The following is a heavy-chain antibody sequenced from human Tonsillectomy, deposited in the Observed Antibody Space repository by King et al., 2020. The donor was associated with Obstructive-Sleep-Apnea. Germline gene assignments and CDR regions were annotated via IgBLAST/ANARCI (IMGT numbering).Heavy chain of an antibody. CDR2: ISAYSGVT. D-gene: IGHD5-12*01. V-gene: IGHV1-18*04. CDR1: GYTFTSYG. Sequence: VQLVESGAEVKKPGASVKVSCKASGYTFTSYGLTWVRQAPGQGLQWMGWISAYSGVTYYAQKLQGRVTMTRDTSTSTAYMELRSLRSDDTAVYYCARVDHTAWVDDSFDIWGQGTMVTVSS. J-gene: IGHJ3*02. CDR3: ARVDHTAWVDDSFDI.